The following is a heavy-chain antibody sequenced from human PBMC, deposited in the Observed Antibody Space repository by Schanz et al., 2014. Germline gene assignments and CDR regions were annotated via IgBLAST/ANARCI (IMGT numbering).Heavy chain of an antibody. V-gene: IGHV3-7*01. CDR2: INEDGRET. CDR1: GFAFNNNG. CDR3: ASRSGYADT. J-gene: IGHJ5*02. Sequence: VQLAESGGGVVQPGGSLRLSCAASGFAFNNNGMNWVRQAPGKRLEWVAGINEDGRETNYLASVNGRFTTARDNAKNSLYLQMNNLRAEDTAVYYCASRSGYADTWGQGTLVTVSS. D-gene: IGHD2-8*01.